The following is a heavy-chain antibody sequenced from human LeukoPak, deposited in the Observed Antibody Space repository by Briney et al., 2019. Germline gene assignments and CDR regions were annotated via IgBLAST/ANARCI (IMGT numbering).Heavy chain of an antibody. CDR1: GYTFTSYG. J-gene: IGHJ4*02. Sequence: ASVKVSCKASGYTFTSYGISWVRQAPGQGLEWMGWISAYNGNTNYAQKLQGRVTMTTDTSTSKAYMELRSLRSDDTAVYYCARVLGQGTTYYFDYWGQGTLVTVSS. V-gene: IGHV1-18*01. CDR2: ISAYNGNT. D-gene: IGHD2-2*01. CDR3: ARVLGQGTTYYFDY.